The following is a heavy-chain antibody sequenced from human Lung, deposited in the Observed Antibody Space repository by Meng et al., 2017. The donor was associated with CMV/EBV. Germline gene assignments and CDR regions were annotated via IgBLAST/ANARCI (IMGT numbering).Heavy chain of an antibody. J-gene: IGHJ4*02. CDR3: ARGSYFDFWSGSRLDY. Sequence: SVXVSXXPSGYTFSAYYIHWVRQAPGQGLDYMGWINPNNGDTNYAQNFKGRVTFIKDTSISTAYMELSRLRYDDTAVYYCARGSYFDFWSGSRLDYWGQGTLVXVSS. D-gene: IGHD3-3*01. CDR2: INPNNGDT. CDR1: GYTFSAYY. V-gene: IGHV1-2*02.